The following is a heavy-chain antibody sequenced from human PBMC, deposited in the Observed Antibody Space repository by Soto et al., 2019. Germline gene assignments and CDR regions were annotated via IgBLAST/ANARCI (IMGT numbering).Heavy chain of an antibody. V-gene: IGHV4-38-2*01. CDR3: ARGSSPHYGMDV. CDR1: GYSLSSGYY. J-gene: IGHJ6*02. D-gene: IGHD6-6*01. Sequence: SETLSLTCGVSGYSLSSGYYWAWVRQPPGKGLELIACIYYSGNTYYNPSLKSRLSVSMDTSKNQFSLKVSSVTAADTAVYYCARGSSPHYGMDVWGQGTTVTVSS. CDR2: IYYSGNT.